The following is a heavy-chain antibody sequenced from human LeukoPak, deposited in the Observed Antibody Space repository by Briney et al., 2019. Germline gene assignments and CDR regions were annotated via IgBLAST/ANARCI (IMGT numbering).Heavy chain of an antibody. J-gene: IGHJ4*02. D-gene: IGHD6-13*01. CDR1: GYTFTSYG. CDR3: ARDRVYSSSWTPPFDY. CDR2: ISAYNGNT. V-gene: IGHV1-18*01. Sequence: GASVKVPCKASGYTFTSYGISWVRQAPGQGLEWMGWISAYNGNTNYAQKLQGRVTMTTDTSTSTAYMELRSLRSDDTAVYYCARDRVYSSSWTPPFDYWGQGTLVTVSS.